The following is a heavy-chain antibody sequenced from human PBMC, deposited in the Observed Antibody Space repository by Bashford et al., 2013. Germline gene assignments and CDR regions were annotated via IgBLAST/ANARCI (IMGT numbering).Heavy chain of an antibody. CDR3: ARQDCIDGRCFPDDAFDV. Sequence: RFTVSRDNSKNTLYLQMSRLRAEDTAIYYCARQDCIDGRCFPDDAFDVWGQGTLVTVSS. V-gene: IGHV3-23*01. J-gene: IGHJ3*01. D-gene: IGHD2-15*01.